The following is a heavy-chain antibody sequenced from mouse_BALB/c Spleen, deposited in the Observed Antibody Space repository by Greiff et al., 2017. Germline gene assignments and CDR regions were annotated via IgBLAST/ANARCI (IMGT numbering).Heavy chain of an antibody. Sequence: EVKLQESGGGLVQPGGSLKLSCAASGFTFSSYGMSWVRQTPDKRLELVATINSNGGSTYYPDSVKGRFTISRDNAKNTLYLQMSSLKSEDTAMYYCARDPYGYEDYWGQGTTLTVSS. D-gene: IGHD1-2*01. V-gene: IGHV5-6-3*01. CDR2: INSNGGST. CDR3: ARDPYGYEDY. J-gene: IGHJ2*01. CDR1: GFTFSSYG.